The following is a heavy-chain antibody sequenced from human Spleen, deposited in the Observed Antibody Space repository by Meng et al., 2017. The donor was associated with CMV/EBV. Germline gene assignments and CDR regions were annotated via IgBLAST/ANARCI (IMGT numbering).Heavy chain of an antibody. Sequence: EVQLLESXXGLVQXGGSLRLSCAASGFTFSSYAMGWVRQAPGKGLEWVSAISGSGGSTYYADSVKGRFTISRDPGKNTLYLQMDSLRPEDTAIYYCVRDGDSSNWPLDDWGQGTLVTVSS. CDR2: ISGSGGST. CDR3: VRDGDSSNWPLDD. J-gene: IGHJ4*02. D-gene: IGHD6-13*01. CDR1: GFTFSSYA. V-gene: IGHV3-23*01.